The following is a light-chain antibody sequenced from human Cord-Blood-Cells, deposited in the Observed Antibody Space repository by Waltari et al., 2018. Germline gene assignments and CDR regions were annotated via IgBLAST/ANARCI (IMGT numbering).Light chain of an antibody. CDR3: CSYAGSSWV. CDR1: RRDVGGYNY. CDR2: DVS. V-gene: IGLV2-11*01. J-gene: IGLJ3*02. Sequence: QSALTPPRSVSGSPGQSVTISSTGTRRDVGGYNYISWYQQHPGQAPKLRSYDVSKRPSGVPDRVSGSKSGNTASLTISGLQAEDEADYYCCSYAGSSWVFGGGTKLTVL.